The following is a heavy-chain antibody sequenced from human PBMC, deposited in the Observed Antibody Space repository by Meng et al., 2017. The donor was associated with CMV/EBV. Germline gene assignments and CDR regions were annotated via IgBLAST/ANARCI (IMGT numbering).Heavy chain of an antibody. CDR2: IIPILGIA. CDR1: GGTFSSYA. J-gene: IGHJ3*02. V-gene: IGHV1-69*10. Sequence: SVKVSCKASGGTFSSYAISWVRQAPGQGLEWMGGIIPILGIANYAQKFQGRVTITADKSTSTAYMELSSLRPEDTTVYYCASRKWELLRGVAFDIWGQGTMVTVSS. D-gene: IGHD1-26*01. CDR3: ASRKWELLRGVAFDI.